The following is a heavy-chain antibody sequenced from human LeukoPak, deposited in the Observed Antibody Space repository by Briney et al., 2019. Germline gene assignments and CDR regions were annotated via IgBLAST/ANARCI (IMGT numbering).Heavy chain of an antibody. Sequence: PSETLSLNCTVSGGSISSYYWSWIRQPPGKGLEWIGYIYYSGSTNYNPSLKSRVTISVDTSKNQFSLKLSSVTAADTAVYYCARLGHPYYFDYWGQGTLVTVSS. J-gene: IGHJ4*02. CDR3: ARLGHPYYFDY. V-gene: IGHV4-59*08. CDR1: GGSISSYY. CDR2: IYYSGST.